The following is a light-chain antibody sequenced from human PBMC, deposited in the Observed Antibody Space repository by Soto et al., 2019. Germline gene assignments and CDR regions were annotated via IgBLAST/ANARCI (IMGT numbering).Light chain of an antibody. Sequence: QSALTQPPSASGSPGQSVTISCTGTSSDVGGYNYVSWYQHHPGKAPKLMIYEVSKRPSGVPDHFSGSKSGNTASLTVSGLQADDEADYYCSSHAGSKNMVFGGGTKLTVL. CDR2: EVS. CDR1: SSDVGGYNY. V-gene: IGLV2-8*01. J-gene: IGLJ2*01. CDR3: SSHAGSKNMV.